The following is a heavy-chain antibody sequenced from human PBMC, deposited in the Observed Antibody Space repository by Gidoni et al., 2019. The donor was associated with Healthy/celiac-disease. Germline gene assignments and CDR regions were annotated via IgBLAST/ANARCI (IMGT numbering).Heavy chain of an antibody. CDR2: IIPIFGTA. CDR3: GRGDGDGVTPLGY. D-gene: IGHD4-17*01. Sequence: QLQLVQSAAEVKKPGSSVTVSCNASAGLLRSYPISWVRQAPGQGVGWMGWIIPIFGTANYAQKFQGRVTITADESTSTAYMELSSLRSEDAAVYYCGRGDGDGVTPLGYWGQGTLVTVSS. J-gene: IGHJ4*02. V-gene: IGHV1-69*01. CDR1: AGLLRSYP.